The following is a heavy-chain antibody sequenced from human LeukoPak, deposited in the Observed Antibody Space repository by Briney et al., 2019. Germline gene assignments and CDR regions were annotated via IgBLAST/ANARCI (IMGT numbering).Heavy chain of an antibody. D-gene: IGHD3-22*01. CDR3: ARLYYYDSSGPPL. V-gene: IGHV4-39*01. CDR1: GFTFSDYY. Sequence: GSLRLSCTASGFTFSDYYWGWIRQPPGKGLEWIGNIYYTGRTYYNPSLKSRVTISVDTSKNQFSLKLSSVSAADTAVYYCARLYYYDSSGPPLWGQGTLVTVSS. CDR2: IYYTGRT. J-gene: IGHJ4*02.